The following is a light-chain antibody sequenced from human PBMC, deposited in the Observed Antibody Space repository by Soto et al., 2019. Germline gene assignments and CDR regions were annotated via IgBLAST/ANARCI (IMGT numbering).Light chain of an antibody. CDR3: LLYPSGARGI. CDR1: TGSVTSGHY. V-gene: IGLV7-46*01. Sequence: QAVVTQEPSLTVSPGGTVILTCASSTGSVTSGHYPYWFQQKPGQAPRTLIYDTSNKHSWTPARFSGSLLGGKAALTLSGAQPEDEADYYCLLYPSGARGIFDGGTKLTVL. CDR2: DTS. J-gene: IGLJ2*01.